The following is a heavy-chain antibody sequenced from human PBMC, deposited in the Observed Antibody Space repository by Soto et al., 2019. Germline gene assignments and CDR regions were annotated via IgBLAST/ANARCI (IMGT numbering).Heavy chain of an antibody. D-gene: IGHD3-9*01. Sequence: PSETLSLTCAVSGGSISSGGYSWSWIRQPPGKGLEWIGYIYYSGSTYYNPSLKSRVTISVDTSKNQFSLKLSSVTAADTAVYYCARGPNYDILTGYDYWGQGTLVTVSS. CDR1: GGSISSGGYS. J-gene: IGHJ4*02. V-gene: IGHV4-31*11. CDR2: IYYSGST. CDR3: ARGPNYDILTGYDY.